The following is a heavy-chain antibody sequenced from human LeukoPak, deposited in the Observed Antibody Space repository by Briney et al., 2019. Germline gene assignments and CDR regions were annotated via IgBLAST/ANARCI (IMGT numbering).Heavy chain of an antibody. Sequence: SGGSLRLSCAASGFTVSSNYMSWVRQAPGKGLEWVSVIYSGGSTYYADSVKGRFTISGDNSKNTLYLQMNSLRAEDTAVYYCAIHDSSGYLFDYWGQGTLVTVSS. CDR3: AIHDSSGYLFDY. J-gene: IGHJ4*02. CDR2: IYSGGST. V-gene: IGHV3-66*02. D-gene: IGHD3-22*01. CDR1: GFTVSSNY.